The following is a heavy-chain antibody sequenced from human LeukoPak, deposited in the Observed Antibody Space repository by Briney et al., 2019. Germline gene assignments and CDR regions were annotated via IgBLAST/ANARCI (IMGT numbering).Heavy chain of an antibody. V-gene: IGHV4-39*01. J-gene: IGHJ4*02. Sequence: PSETLSLTCTVSGGSITSSSHYWGWIRQTPGKGLEWIGSIYYSGSTYYNPSHKSRVTISVDTSKNQFSLKVSSVTAADTAVYYCARHLYSGSYYFWGQGTLVTVSS. CDR3: ARHLYSGSYYF. CDR1: GGSITSSSHY. CDR2: IYYSGST. D-gene: IGHD1-26*01.